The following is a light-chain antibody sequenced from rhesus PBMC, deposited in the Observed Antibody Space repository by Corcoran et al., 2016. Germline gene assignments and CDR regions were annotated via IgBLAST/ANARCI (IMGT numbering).Light chain of an antibody. CDR3: QRYSNWWT. CDR1: QIISSI. J-gene: IGKJ1*01. V-gene: IGKV3-42*03. Sequence: EIVLTQSPATLSLSPGERATLSCRASQIISSILAWYQQKPGQAPRLLIYGAANRATGLPDRFSGSGSGTDFTLPISCLGPEVFVVYYCQRYSNWWTFSQGTKVEI. CDR2: GAA.